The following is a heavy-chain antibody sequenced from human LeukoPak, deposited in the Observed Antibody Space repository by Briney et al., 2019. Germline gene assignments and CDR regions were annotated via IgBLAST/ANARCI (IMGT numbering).Heavy chain of an antibody. CDR3: ARVVYPSGGYYFDY. V-gene: IGHV3-66*01. CDR1: GFTVSSNY. D-gene: IGHD6-19*01. CDR2: IYTIGST. J-gene: IGHJ4*02. Sequence: GGSLRLSCAVSGFTVSSNYMGWVRQAPGRGLEWVSVIYTIGSTSYADYVKGRFTISRDNSKSTLYLQMNSLRAEDTAVYYCARVVYPSGGYYFDYWGQGTLVTVSS.